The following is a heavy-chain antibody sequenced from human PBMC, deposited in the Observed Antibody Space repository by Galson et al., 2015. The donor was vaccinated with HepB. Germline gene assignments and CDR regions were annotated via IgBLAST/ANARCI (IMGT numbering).Heavy chain of an antibody. V-gene: IGHV3-74*01. D-gene: IGHD6-19*01. Sequence: SLRLSCAASGFTFSSYWMHWVRQVPGKGLVWVSRIYGDGSSTTYADSVKGRFTISRDNAKNTLSLQMNSLRAEDTAVYYCARGYDSDWSVSIGYWGQGTLVTVSS. CDR2: IYGDGSST. CDR1: GFTFSSYW. CDR3: ARGYDSDWSVSIGY. J-gene: IGHJ4*02.